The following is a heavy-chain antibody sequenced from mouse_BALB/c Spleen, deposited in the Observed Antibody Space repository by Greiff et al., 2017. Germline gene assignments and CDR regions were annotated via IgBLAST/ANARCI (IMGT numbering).Heavy chain of an antibody. CDR3: TRDYGSSYEDWFAY. CDR2: IYPGNSDT. V-gene: IGHV1-5*01. Sequence: EVQRVESGTVLARPGASVKMSCKASGYSFTSYWMHWVKQRPGQGLEWIGAIYPGNSDTSYNQKFKGKAKLTAVTSASTAYMELSSLTNEDSAVYYCTRDYGSSYEDWFAYWGQGTLVTVSA. CDR1: GYSFTSYW. D-gene: IGHD1-1*01. J-gene: IGHJ3*01.